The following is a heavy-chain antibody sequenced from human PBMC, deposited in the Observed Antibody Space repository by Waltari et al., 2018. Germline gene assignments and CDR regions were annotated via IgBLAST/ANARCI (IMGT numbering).Heavy chain of an antibody. CDR1: GDFISSSS. CDR2: IYTSGST. J-gene: IGHJ4*02. CDR3: ARASAYYTIDY. Sequence: QVQLQESGPGLVKPSETLSLPCTFSGDFISSSSWSWLRQPPGKGLGWVGYIYTSGSTNYNPSLKSRLTILLDTSKNQFSLKLSSVTAADTAVYYCARASAYYTIDYWGQGTLVTVSS. D-gene: IGHD3-3*01. V-gene: IGHV4-4*09.